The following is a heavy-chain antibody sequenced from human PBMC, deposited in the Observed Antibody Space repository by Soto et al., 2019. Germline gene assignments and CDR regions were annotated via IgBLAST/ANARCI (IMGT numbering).Heavy chain of an antibody. J-gene: IGHJ6*02. V-gene: IGHV3-64D*08. D-gene: IGHD6-13*01. CDR3: VKEGISGGIDIAAAGTDYYYYGMDV. Sequence: GGSLRLSCSASGFTFSSYAMHWVRQAPGKGLEYVSAISSNGGSTYYADSVKGRFTISRDNSKNTLYLQMSSLRAEDTDEYNYVKEGISGGIDIAAAGTDYYYYGMDVWGQGTTVTVSS. CDR1: GFTFSSYA. CDR2: ISSNGGST.